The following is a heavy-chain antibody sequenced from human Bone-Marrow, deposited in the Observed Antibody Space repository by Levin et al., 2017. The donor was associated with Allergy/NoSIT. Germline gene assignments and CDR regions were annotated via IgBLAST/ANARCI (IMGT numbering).Heavy chain of an antibody. CDR3: ARDLDTSEPFDS. Sequence: GGSLRLSCAASGFNFSDRGMHWVRQVPGKGLEWVGIIWYDGTDKHYADSVRGRFIISRDNSKNTSYLQMNSLRAEDTAVYYCARDLDTSEPFDSWGQGTLVTVAS. CDR1: GFNFSDRG. CDR2: IWYDGTDK. D-gene: IGHD1-14*01. J-gene: IGHJ4*02. V-gene: IGHV3-33*01.